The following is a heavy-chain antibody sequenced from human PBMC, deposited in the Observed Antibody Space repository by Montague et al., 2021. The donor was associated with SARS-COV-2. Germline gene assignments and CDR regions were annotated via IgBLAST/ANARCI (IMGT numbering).Heavy chain of an antibody. Sequence: SETLSLTCTVSGGSISSCYWSWIRQPPGKGLEWIGYIYYSGSTNYNPSLKSRVSMSVDTSKNQFSLHLSSVTAADTAVYYCARDKVAGRGYYLEYWGQGTLVTVSS. CDR2: IYYSGST. V-gene: IGHV4-59*01. J-gene: IGHJ4*02. CDR3: ARDKVAGRGYYLEY. D-gene: IGHD6-19*01. CDR1: GGSISSCY.